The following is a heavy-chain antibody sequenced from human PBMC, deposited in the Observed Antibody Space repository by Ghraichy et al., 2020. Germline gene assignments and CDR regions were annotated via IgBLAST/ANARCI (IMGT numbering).Heavy chain of an antibody. D-gene: IGHD7-27*01. CDR2: IHHSGST. CDR1: GYSISSGYF. J-gene: IGHJ4*02. V-gene: IGHV4-38-2*02. Sequence: SETLSLTCTVSGYSISSGYFWGWIRQPPGKGLEWIGSIHHSGSTHYNPSLKSRVTLSLDASKNQFSLKLSSVTAADTAVYYCARGGDRDYWGQGTPVTVSS. CDR3: ARGGDRDY.